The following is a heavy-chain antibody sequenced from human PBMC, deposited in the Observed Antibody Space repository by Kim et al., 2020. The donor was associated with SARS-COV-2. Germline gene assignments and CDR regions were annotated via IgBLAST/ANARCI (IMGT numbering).Heavy chain of an antibody. J-gene: IGHJ4*02. CDR3: ARGLALQLWPIDY. CDR1: GGSFSGYY. Sequence: SETLSLTCAVYGGSFSGYYWSWIRQPPGKGLEWIGEINHSGSTNYNPSLKSRVTISVDTSKNQFSLKLSSVTAADTAVYYCARGLALQLWPIDYWGQGTLVTVSS. D-gene: IGHD5-18*01. CDR2: INHSGST. V-gene: IGHV4-34*01.